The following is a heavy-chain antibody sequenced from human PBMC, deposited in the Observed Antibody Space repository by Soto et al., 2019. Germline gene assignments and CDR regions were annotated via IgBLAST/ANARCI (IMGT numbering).Heavy chain of an antibody. CDR2: ISYDGSNK. Sequence: GGSLRLSCAASGFTFSSYAMHWVRQAPGKGLEGVAVISYDGSNKYYADSVKGRFTISRDNSKNTLYLQMNSLRAEDTAVYYCARDMIAAAGTNSYYYYYGMDVWGQGTTVTVLL. V-gene: IGHV3-30-3*01. CDR3: ARDMIAAAGTNSYYYYYGMDV. J-gene: IGHJ6*02. D-gene: IGHD6-13*01. CDR1: GFTFSSYA.